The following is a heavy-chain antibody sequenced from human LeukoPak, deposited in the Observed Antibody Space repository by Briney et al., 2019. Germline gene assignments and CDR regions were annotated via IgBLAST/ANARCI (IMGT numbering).Heavy chain of an antibody. CDR2: ISSSSSYI. CDR1: GFTFSSYS. Sequence: PGGSLRLSCAASGFTFSSYSMNWVRQAPGKGLEWVSSISSSSSYIYYADSVKGRFTISRDNAKNSLYLQMNSLRAEDTAVYYCARGLFQDGYNSASNYDAFDIWGQGTMVTVSS. J-gene: IGHJ3*02. D-gene: IGHD5-24*01. V-gene: IGHV3-21*04. CDR3: ARGLFQDGYNSASNYDAFDI.